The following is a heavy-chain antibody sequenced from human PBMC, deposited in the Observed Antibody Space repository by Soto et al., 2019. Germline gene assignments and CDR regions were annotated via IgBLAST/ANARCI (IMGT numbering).Heavy chain of an antibody. D-gene: IGHD6-13*01. CDR2: IYPGDSDT. Sequence: PGESLKISCKGSGHSFTRYWIGWVRQMHGKGLEWMGIIYPGDSDTRYSPSFQGQVTISADKSISTAYLQWSSLKASDTAMYYCARQAGIAAAGPYYYGMDVWGHGTTVTVSS. J-gene: IGHJ6*02. CDR3: ARQAGIAAAGPYYYGMDV. CDR1: GHSFTRYW. V-gene: IGHV5-51*01.